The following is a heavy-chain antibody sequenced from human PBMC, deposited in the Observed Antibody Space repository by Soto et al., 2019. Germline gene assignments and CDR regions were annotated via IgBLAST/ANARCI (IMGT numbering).Heavy chain of an antibody. CDR3: ARECPTSYDFWSGFSSDGMDV. CDR1: GGSISSYY. J-gene: IGHJ6*02. CDR2: IYTSGST. Sequence: QVRLQESGPGLVKPSETLSLTCTVSGGSISSYYWSWIRQPAGKGLEWIGRIYTSGSTNYNPSLKSRVTMSVDTSKNQFSLKLSSVTAADTAVYYCARECPTSYDFWSGFSSDGMDVWGQGTTVTVSS. D-gene: IGHD3-3*01. V-gene: IGHV4-4*07.